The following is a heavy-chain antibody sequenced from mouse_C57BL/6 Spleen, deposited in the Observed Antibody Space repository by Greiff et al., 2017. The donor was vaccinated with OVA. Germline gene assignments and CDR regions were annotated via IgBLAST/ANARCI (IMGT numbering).Heavy chain of an antibody. J-gene: IGHJ4*01. CDR3: ANQNYYGSSFYYAMDY. D-gene: IGHD1-1*01. Sequence: EVKLVESGGGLVKPGGSLKLSCAASGFTFSDYGMHWVRQAPEKGLEWVAYISSGSSTIYYADTVKGRFTISRDNAKNTLFLQMTSLRSEETAMYYCANQNYYGSSFYYAMDYWGQGTSVTVSS. V-gene: IGHV5-17*01. CDR2: ISSGSSTI. CDR1: GFTFSDYG.